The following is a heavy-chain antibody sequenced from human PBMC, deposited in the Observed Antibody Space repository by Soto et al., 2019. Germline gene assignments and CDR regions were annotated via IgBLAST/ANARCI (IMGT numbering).Heavy chain of an antibody. Sequence: EVQLVESGGGLVQPGGSLRLSCAASGFTFSYYGMSWVRQAPGKGLEWVANIKKDGSEKYYVGSVKGRFTISRDNAKNSMYLQMSSLRDGDTAVYFCVRGRTGMDVWGQGTTVTVSS. CDR1: GFTFSYYG. CDR2: IKKDGSEK. V-gene: IGHV3-7*05. J-gene: IGHJ6*02. CDR3: VRGRTGMDV.